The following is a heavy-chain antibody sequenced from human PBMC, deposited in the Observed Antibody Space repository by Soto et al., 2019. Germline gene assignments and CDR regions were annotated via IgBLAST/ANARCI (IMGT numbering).Heavy chain of an antibody. CDR3: ATDSNYDVSNSF. CDR2: ILPVSAPP. CDR1: AGTLNNYA. D-gene: IGHD3-3*01. Sequence: VASVKVSCKASAGTLNNYAINWVRQAPGQGLEWVGGILPVSAPPDYAQKFQGRVSITADHSTGTVYMELSRLKSDDTAVYFCATDSNYDVSNSFWGQGALVTVSS. J-gene: IGHJ4*02. V-gene: IGHV1-69*13.